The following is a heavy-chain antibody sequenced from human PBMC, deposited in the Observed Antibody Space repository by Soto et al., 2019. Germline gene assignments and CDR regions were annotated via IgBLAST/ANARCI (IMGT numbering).Heavy chain of an antibody. CDR1: GGSISSNSYY. D-gene: IGHD3-16*01. V-gene: IGHV4-39*01. J-gene: IGHJ4*02. CDR2: LFYSGAT. Sequence: SETLSLTCTVSGGSISSNSYYWDWIRQPPGKGLEWIGSLFYSGATYHNPSLQSRVTISVDTSKKQFSLHLSSVTAADTAVYYCARHAAYDSGWGESDGRDYWGKGTLVTVSS. CDR3: ARHAAYDSGWGESDGRDY.